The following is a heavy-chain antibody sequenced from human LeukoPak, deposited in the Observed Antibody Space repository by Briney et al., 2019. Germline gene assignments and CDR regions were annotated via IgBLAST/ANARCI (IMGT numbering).Heavy chain of an antibody. Sequence: GGYLRLSCAASGFTFSNAWMSWVRQAPGKGLEWVGRIKSKTDGGTTDYAAPVKGRFTISRDDSKNTLYLQMNSLKTEDTAVYYCTTDPGYGSGLDYWGQGTLVTVSS. CDR3: TTDPGYGSGLDY. D-gene: IGHD3-10*01. V-gene: IGHV3-15*01. CDR1: GFTFSNAW. CDR2: IKSKTDGGTT. J-gene: IGHJ4*02.